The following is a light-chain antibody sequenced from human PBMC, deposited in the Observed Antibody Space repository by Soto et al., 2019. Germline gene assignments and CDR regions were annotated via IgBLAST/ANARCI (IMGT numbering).Light chain of an antibody. J-gene: IGLJ2*01. CDR2: SNN. V-gene: IGLV1-44*01. CDR3: AAWDDSLNGRGV. CDR1: SSNIGSNT. Sequence: QSVLTQPPSASGTPGQRVTISCSGSSSNIGSNTVNWYQQLPGTAPKLLIYSNNQRPSGVPDRFSGSKSGTSAFLAISGLQSEDEAVYYCAAWDDSLNGRGVFGGGTKLTVL.